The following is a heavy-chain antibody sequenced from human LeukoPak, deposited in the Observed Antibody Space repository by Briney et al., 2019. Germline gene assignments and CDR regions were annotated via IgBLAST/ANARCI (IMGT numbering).Heavy chain of an antibody. CDR3: ARDPYSNSFFDY. Sequence: ASVTVSCTASGYTFTGYYMHWVRQAPGQGLEWMGRINPDSGGTNYAQKFQGRVTMTRDTSISTAYMDLSRLRSDDTAVYYCARDPYSNSFFDYWGQGTLVTVSS. V-gene: IGHV1-2*06. CDR2: INPDSGGT. D-gene: IGHD6-6*01. CDR1: GYTFTGYY. J-gene: IGHJ4*02.